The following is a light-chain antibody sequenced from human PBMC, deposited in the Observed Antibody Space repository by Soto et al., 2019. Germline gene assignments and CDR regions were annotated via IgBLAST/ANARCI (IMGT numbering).Light chain of an antibody. Sequence: LTQSPSTRSVSPWERSTVSCRASQSVRSNLAWYQQKPGQAPRLLIYGASSRATGIPDRFSGSGSGTDFTLTISRLEPEDFAVYYCQQYGSSLWTFGQGTKVDIK. CDR2: GAS. CDR3: QQYGSSLWT. J-gene: IGKJ1*01. V-gene: IGKV3-20*01. CDR1: QSVRSN.